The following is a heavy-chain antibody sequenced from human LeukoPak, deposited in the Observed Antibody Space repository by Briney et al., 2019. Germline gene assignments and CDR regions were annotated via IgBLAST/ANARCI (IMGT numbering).Heavy chain of an antibody. D-gene: IGHD1-26*01. Sequence: AASVKVSCKASGGTFSSYAISWVRQAPGQGLEWVGGIFPIFGTANYAQKFQGRVTITADESTSTAYMELSSLRSEDTAVYYCAREPFSGSYVNDAFDIWGQGTMVTVSS. CDR1: GGTFSSYA. CDR2: IFPIFGTA. V-gene: IGHV1-69*13. J-gene: IGHJ3*02. CDR3: AREPFSGSYVNDAFDI.